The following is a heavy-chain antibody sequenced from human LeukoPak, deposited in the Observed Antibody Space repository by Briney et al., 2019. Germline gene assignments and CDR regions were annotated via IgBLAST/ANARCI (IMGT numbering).Heavy chain of an antibody. D-gene: IGHD6-19*01. V-gene: IGHV1-69*05. CDR3: ARDKGEVAGTNYYYYYYMDV. CDR1: GGTFSSYA. Sequence: SVKVSCKASGGTFSSYAISWVRQAPGQGLEWMGGIIPIFGTANYAQKFQGRVTITTDESTSTAYMELSSLRSEDTAVYYCARDKGEVAGTNYYYYYYMDVWGKGTTVTVSS. CDR2: IIPIFGTA. J-gene: IGHJ6*03.